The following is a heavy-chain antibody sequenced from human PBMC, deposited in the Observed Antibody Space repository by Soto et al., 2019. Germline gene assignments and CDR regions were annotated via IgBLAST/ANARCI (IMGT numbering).Heavy chain of an antibody. V-gene: IGHV1-58*01. Sequence: ASVKVSCKASGFTFTSSAVQWVRQARGQRLEWIGWIVVGSGNTNYAQKFQERVTITRDMSTSTAYMELSSLRSEDTAVYYCAAVVVGDYDSSVFRNFDYWGQGTLVTVSS. CDR3: AAVVVGDYDSSVFRNFDY. CDR1: GFTFTSSA. CDR2: IVVGSGNT. D-gene: IGHD3-22*01. J-gene: IGHJ4*02.